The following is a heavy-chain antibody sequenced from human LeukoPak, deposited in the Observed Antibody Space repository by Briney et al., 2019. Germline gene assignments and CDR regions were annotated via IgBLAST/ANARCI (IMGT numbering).Heavy chain of an antibody. D-gene: IGHD1-1*01. CDR1: GGSFSGYY. Sequence: SETLSLTCAVYGGSFSGYYWSWIRQPPGKGLEWIGEINHSGSTNYNPSLKSRGTISVDTSKNQFSLKLSSVTAADTAVYYCAGRRRGYNWFDPWGQGTLVTVSS. V-gene: IGHV4-34*01. CDR3: AGRRRGYNWFDP. CDR2: INHSGST. J-gene: IGHJ5*02.